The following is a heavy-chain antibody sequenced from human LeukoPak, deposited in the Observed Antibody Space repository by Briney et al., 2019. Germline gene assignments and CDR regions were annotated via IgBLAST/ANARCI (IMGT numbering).Heavy chain of an antibody. CDR3: ATGYGGVVISH. V-gene: IGHV1-69*06. J-gene: IGHJ4*02. D-gene: IGHD3-3*01. CDR2: TIPIFGTA. CDR1: GGTFSSCA. Sequence: ASVKVSCKASGGTFSSCAISWVRQAPGQGLEWMGRTIPIFGTANYAQKFQGRVTITADKSTSTAYMELSSLRSEDTAVYYCATGYGGVVISHWGQGTLVTVSS.